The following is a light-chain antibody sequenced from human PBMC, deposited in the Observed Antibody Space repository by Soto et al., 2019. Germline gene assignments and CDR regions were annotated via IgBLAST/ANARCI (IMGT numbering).Light chain of an antibody. V-gene: IGLV2-23*01. CDR2: DGN. CDR1: SSDIGSYNL. J-gene: IGLJ1*01. CDR3: QSYDSTLSARYV. Sequence: QSALTQPASVSGSPGQSITISCTGTSSDIGSYNLVSWYQQHPGKAPKLIIYDGNKRPSGVSNRFSASKSGNTASLTISGLQAEDEGDYYCQSYDSTLSARYVFGTGTKLTVL.